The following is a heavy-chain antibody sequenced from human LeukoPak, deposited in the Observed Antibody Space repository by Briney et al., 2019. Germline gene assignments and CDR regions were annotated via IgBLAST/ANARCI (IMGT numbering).Heavy chain of an antibody. CDR1: GGSISSGDYY. CDR2: IYYSGST. J-gene: IGHJ5*02. Sequence: PSETLSLTCTVSGGSISSGDYYWSWIRQPPGKGLEWIGYIYYSGSTYYNPSLKSRVTISVDTSKNQFSLKLSSVTAADTAVYYCARDVIFGVVGWFYPWGQGTLVTVSS. CDR3: ARDVIFGVVGWFYP. V-gene: IGHV4-30-4*01. D-gene: IGHD3-3*01.